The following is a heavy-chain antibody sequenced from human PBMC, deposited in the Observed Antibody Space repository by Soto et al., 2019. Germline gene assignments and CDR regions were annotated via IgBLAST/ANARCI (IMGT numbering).Heavy chain of an antibody. CDR2: VYHTGST. J-gene: IGHJ4*02. V-gene: IGHV4-59*01. CDR1: GASISSSY. D-gene: IGHD5-12*01. CDR3: ARGGNRYSNVASGVGRFDY. Sequence: SETLSLTCTVSGASISSSYWSWIRQSPGKGLEWIGYVYHTGSTNYNPSLKSRVTISLDTSKSQFSLNLTSLTTADTAVYFCARGGNRYSNVASGVGRFDYWDQGSLITVSS.